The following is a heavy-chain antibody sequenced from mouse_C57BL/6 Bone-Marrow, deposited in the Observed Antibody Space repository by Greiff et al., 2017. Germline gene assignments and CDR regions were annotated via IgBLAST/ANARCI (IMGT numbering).Heavy chain of an antibody. Sequence: EVKVVESGGGLVQPGGSLKLSCAASGFTFSDYYMYWVRQTPEKRLEWVAYISNGGGRTYYPDTVKGRFTISRDNAKNTLYLQMIRLKSEDTAMYYCARQGIVTTKFAYWGQGTLVTVSA. D-gene: IGHD2-5*01. CDR2: ISNGGGRT. CDR3: ARQGIVTTKFAY. CDR1: GFTFSDYY. V-gene: IGHV5-12*01. J-gene: IGHJ3*01.